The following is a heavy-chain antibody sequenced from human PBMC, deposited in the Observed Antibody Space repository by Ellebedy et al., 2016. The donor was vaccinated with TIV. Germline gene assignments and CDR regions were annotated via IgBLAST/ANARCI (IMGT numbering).Heavy chain of an antibody. V-gene: IGHV3-66*01. CDR3: ARETYNDVDLKRWGIFDI. Sequence: GGSLRLSCAASELTVTSNFMSWVRQAPGKGLAWVSTIAIDSTTSYAESVKGRFPISRDNSKNTLGIKMNSRRAEETAVYYCARETYNDVDLKRWGIFDIWGQGTMVTVSS. CDR2: IAIDSTT. J-gene: IGHJ3*02. D-gene: IGHD1-1*01. CDR1: ELTVTSNF.